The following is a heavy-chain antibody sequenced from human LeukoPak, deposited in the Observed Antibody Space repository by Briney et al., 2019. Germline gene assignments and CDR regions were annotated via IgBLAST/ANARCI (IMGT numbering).Heavy chain of an antibody. CDR3: ARDGTDSGGTTPGGPTWFDP. D-gene: IGHD2-15*01. CDR2: ITSYNGNT. Sequence: ASVKVSCKSSGYSFSSYGLSWVRQAPGQGLGWMGWITSYNGNTKSAQKLQGRVTMTTDTSTSTAYMELRSLRSDDTAIYYCARDGTDSGGTTPGGPTWFDPWGQGTLVTVSS. V-gene: IGHV1-18*01. CDR1: GYSFSSYG. J-gene: IGHJ5*02.